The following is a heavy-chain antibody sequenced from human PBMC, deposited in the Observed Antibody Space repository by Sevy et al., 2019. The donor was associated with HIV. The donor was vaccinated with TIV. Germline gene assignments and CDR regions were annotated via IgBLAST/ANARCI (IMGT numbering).Heavy chain of an antibody. D-gene: IGHD3-10*01. CDR3: TTDPSPRSMVRGVIMAGDAFDI. CDR1: GFTFSNAW. Sequence: GGSLRLSCAASGFTFSNAWMSWVRQAPGKGLEWVGRIKSKTDGGTTDYAAPVKGRFTISRDDSKNTLYLQMNSVKTEDTAVYYCTTDPSPRSMVRGVIMAGDAFDIWGQGTMVTVSS. J-gene: IGHJ3*02. CDR2: IKSKTDGGTT. V-gene: IGHV3-15*01.